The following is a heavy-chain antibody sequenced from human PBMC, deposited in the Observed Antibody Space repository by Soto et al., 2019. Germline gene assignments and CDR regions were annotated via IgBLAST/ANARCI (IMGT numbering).Heavy chain of an antibody. CDR2: IYWNDDE. CDR1: GFSLSSNGVG. J-gene: IGHJ4*02. D-gene: IGHD5-12*01. Sequence: SGPTLVNPTQTLTLTCTFSGFSLSSNGVGVGWIRQPPGETLEWLALIYWNDDERYSPSLKSRLTISKDTSKNQVVLTMTNMDPVDTATYYCARTDRVSRYFDNWGQGTPVTVSS. V-gene: IGHV2-5*01. CDR3: ARTDRVSRYFDN.